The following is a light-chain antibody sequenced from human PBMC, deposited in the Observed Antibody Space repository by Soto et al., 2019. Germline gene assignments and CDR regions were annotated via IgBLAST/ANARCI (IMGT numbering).Light chain of an antibody. CDR1: QSISSW. CDR2: KAS. J-gene: IGKJ1*01. CDR3: QQYNIYWT. V-gene: IGKV1-5*03. Sequence: DIQMTQSPSTLSASVGDRVTITCRASQSISSWLAWYQQKPGKAPKVLIYKASSLETGVPSRFSGSGSGTEFTLTISSLQPDDFATYYCQQYNIYWTFGQGNKEEIK.